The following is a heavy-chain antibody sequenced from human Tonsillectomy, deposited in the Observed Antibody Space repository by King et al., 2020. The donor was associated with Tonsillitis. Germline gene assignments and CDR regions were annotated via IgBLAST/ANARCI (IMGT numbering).Heavy chain of an antibody. CDR2: ISYDGSHK. V-gene: IGHV3-30*18. D-gene: IGHD6-19*01. Sequence: VQLVESGGGVVQPGRSLRLSCVGSGFIFSSYGMHWVRQAPGKGLEWVAVISYDGSHKYYADSVKGRFTVSRDNSKKTLYLQMNSLRDEDPAVYYCAKGKQWLVAGWFDPWGQGTLVTVSS. J-gene: IGHJ5*02. CDR1: GFIFSSYG. CDR3: AKGKQWLVAGWFDP.